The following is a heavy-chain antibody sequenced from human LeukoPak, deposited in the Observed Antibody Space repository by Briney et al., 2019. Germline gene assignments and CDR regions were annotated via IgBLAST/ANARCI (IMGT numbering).Heavy chain of an antibody. CDR3: TGRRGGYGEGEFDY. J-gene: IGHJ4*02. V-gene: IGHV3-66*04. D-gene: IGHD4-17*01. CDR2: IRRDDST. Sequence: PGGSLRLSCAASGFTASSKDMIWVRQAPGKGLQCVSYIRRDDSTAYADSVKGRFTVSRDDSKNTLYLQMNSLRVEDTAVYYCTGRRGGYGEGEFDYWGQGTLVTVSS. CDR1: GFTASSKD.